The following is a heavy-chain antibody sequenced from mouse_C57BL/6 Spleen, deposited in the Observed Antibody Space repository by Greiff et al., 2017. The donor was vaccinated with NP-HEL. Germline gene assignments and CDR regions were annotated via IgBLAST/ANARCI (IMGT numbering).Heavy chain of an antibody. V-gene: IGHV1-15*01. CDR3: TRKPSYYSNYIYFDY. CDR1: CWTFTDYE. CDR2: IDPETGGT. Sequence: QVQLQQSGAELVRKGAAGKVSWRGACWTFTDYEMHWVKQTPVHGLEWIGAIDPETGGTAYNQKFKGKAILTADKSSSTAYMELRSLTSEDSAVYYCTRKPSYYSNYIYFDYWGQGTTLTVSS. J-gene: IGHJ2*01. D-gene: IGHD2-5*01.